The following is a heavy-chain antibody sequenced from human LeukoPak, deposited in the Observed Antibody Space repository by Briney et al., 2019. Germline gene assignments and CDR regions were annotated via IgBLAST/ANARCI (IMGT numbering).Heavy chain of an antibody. D-gene: IGHD1-26*01. CDR2: GYYSGST. J-gene: IGHJ1*01. CDR3: ARHEGGSYYHYFQH. Sequence: SETLSLTCTVSGGSISTSSHYWGWIRQPPGKGLEWIGSGYYSGSTHYSPSLKSRVTISVDTSKNQFSLNLSSMTAADTAVYYCARHEGGSYYHYFQHWGQGTLVTVSS. CDR1: GGSISTSSHY. V-gene: IGHV4-39*01.